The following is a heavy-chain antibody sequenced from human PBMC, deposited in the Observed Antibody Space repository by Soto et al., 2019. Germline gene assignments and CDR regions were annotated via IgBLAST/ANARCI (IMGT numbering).Heavy chain of an antibody. CDR1: GDSISNYY. V-gene: IGHV4-34*01. D-gene: IGHD1-26*01. CDR2: INHSGST. Sequence: PSETLSLSCTVSGDSISNYYWSWIRQPPGKGLEWIGEINHSGSTNYNPSLKSRVTISVDTSKNQFSLKLSSVTAADTAVYYCARAAGALAVFVYWGQGTLVTVSS. CDR3: ARAAGALAVFVY. J-gene: IGHJ4*02.